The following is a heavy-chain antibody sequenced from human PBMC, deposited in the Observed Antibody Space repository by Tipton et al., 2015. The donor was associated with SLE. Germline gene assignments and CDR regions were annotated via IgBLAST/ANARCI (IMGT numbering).Heavy chain of an antibody. CDR2: VSYSGGT. V-gene: IGHV4-39*07. Sequence: LRLSCAASGFTFSSYAMHWVRQPPGQGLEWIASVSYSGGTYYNPSFTSRVTISADTSKNQFSLTLSSVTAADTALYYCARIYAAGDYYYGMDVWGQGTTVPVSS. CDR3: ARIYAAGDYYYGMDV. D-gene: IGHD6-13*01. CDR1: GFTFSSYA. J-gene: IGHJ6*02.